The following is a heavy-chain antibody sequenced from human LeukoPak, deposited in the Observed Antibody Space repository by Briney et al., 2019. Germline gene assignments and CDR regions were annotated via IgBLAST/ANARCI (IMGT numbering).Heavy chain of an antibody. V-gene: IGHV4-34*01. D-gene: IGHD5-24*01. CDR3: ARGLRRDGLASDY. J-gene: IGHJ4*02. CDR1: GGSFSGYY. CDR2: INHSGST. Sequence: KPSETLSLTCAVYGGSFSGYYWSWIRQPPGKGLEWIGEINHSGSTNYNPSLKSRVTISVDTSKNQFSLKLSSVTAADTAVYYCARGLRRDGLASDYWGQGTLVTVSS.